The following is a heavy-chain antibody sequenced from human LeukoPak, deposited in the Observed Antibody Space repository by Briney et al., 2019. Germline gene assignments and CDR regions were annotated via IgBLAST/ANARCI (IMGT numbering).Heavy chain of an antibody. CDR2: IWSDGSNK. Sequence: PGRSLRLSCSASGFTFSYYAIRWVRQAPGKGLEWVALIWSDGSNKYYAESVKGRITTSRDNSKNTVYLQMSSLRAEDTAVYYCARELFGSGSCPDGWGQGTLVTVSS. V-gene: IGHV3-33*01. J-gene: IGHJ4*02. CDR3: ARELFGSGSCPDG. CDR1: GFTFSYYA. D-gene: IGHD3-10*01.